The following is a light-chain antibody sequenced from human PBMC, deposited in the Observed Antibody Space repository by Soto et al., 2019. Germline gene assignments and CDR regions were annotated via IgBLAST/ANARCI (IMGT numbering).Light chain of an antibody. CDR2: GAS. Sequence: DIQMTQSPSFVSASVGDRVTITCRASQGLGVWLGWYQLKPGKAPQLLLFGASGLQFGVPSRFSGSGSGTDFTLTISSLQPADFATYYCQQADSLPRTFGGGTKVEI. CDR3: QQADSLPRT. V-gene: IGKV1-12*01. J-gene: IGKJ4*01. CDR1: QGLGVW.